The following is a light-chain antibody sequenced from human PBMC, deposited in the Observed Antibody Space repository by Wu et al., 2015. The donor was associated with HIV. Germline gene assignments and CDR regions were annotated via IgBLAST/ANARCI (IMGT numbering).Light chain of an antibody. Sequence: SLSPGQEPPSPAGPVRVLPMVILAWYQQKPGQAPRLLIYGASTRATGIPDRFRGSGSGTGFTLTITRLEPEDSAIYYCQQYGNSLWTFGQGTKVEIK. CDR2: GAS. CDR1: RVLPMV. J-gene: IGKJ1*01. CDR3: QQYGNSLWT. V-gene: IGKV3-20*01.